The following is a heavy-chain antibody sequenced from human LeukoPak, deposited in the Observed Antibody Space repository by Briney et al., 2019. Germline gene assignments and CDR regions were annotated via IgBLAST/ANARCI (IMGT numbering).Heavy chain of an antibody. CDR3: ARGNYDFWSGYYHPYYYYGMDV. V-gene: IGHV1-24*01. CDR2: FDPEDGET. D-gene: IGHD3-3*01. Sequence: ASVKVSCKVSGYTLTELSMHWVRQAPGKGLEWMGGFDPEDGETIYAQKFQGRVTMTRNTSISTAYMELSSLRSEDTAVYYCARGNYDFWSGYYHPYYYYGMDVWGQGTTVTVSS. J-gene: IGHJ6*02. CDR1: GYTLTELS.